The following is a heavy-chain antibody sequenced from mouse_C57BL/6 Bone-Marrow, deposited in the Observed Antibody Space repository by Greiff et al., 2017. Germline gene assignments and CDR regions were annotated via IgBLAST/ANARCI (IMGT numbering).Heavy chain of an antibody. CDR3: ARGDYGSSGYYFDY. V-gene: IGHV1-61*01. CDR2: IYPSDSET. J-gene: IGHJ2*01. CDR1: GYTFTSYW. D-gene: IGHD1-1*01. Sequence: QVQLQQPGAELVRPGSSVKLSCKASGYTFTSYWMDWVKQRPGQGLEWIGNIYPSDSETNYNQKFKDKATLTVDKSSSTAYMQLSSLTSEDSAVYYCARGDYGSSGYYFDYWGQGTTLTVSS.